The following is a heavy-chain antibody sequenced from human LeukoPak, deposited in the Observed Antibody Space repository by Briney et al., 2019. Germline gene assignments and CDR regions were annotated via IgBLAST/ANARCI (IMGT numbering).Heavy chain of an antibody. CDR1: GFTFSSSW. D-gene: IGHD3-22*01. CDR3: ARTYYYDSSGYWWPGIDY. Sequence: QSGGSLRLSCAASGFTFSSSWMTWVRQAPGKGLEWVAVISYDGSNKYYADSVKGRFTISRDNSKTTLYLQMNSLRTEDTAVYYCARTYYYDSSGYWWPGIDYWGRGTLVTVSS. V-gene: IGHV3-30*03. CDR2: ISYDGSNK. J-gene: IGHJ4*02.